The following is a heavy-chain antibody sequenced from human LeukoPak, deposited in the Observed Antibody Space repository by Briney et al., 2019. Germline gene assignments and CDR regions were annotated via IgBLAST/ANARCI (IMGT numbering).Heavy chain of an antibody. Sequence: SETLSLTCTVSGGSISSGDYYWSWIRQPPGKGLEWIGYIYYSGSTYHNPSLKSRVTISVDTSKNQFSLKLSSVTAADTAVYYCAREPGEGSWTLGSYYFDYWGQGTLVTVSS. CDR3: AREPGEGSWTLGSYYFDY. D-gene: IGHD6-13*01. CDR2: IYYSGST. V-gene: IGHV4-30-4*01. J-gene: IGHJ4*02. CDR1: GGSISSGDYY.